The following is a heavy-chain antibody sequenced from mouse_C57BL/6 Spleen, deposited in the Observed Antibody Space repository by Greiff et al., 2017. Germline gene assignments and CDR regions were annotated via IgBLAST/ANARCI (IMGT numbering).Heavy chain of an antibody. D-gene: IGHD2-4*01. Sequence: EVKVEESGGGLVKPGGSLKLSCAASGFTFSSYAMSWVRQTPEKRLEWVATISDGGSYTYYPDNVKGRFTISRDNAKNNLYLQMSHLKSEDTAMYYCAREGYDYDVGDWGQGTTLTVSS. CDR1: GFTFSSYA. CDR3: AREGYDYDVGD. J-gene: IGHJ2*01. V-gene: IGHV5-4*01. CDR2: ISDGGSYT.